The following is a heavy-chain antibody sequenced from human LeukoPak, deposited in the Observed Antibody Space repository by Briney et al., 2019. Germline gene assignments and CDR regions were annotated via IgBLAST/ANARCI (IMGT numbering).Heavy chain of an antibody. CDR1: GFTFSSYA. J-gene: IGHJ4*02. D-gene: IGHD6-19*01. CDR2: ISGSGGST. CDR3: ANGWYLDFGDY. Sequence: GGSLRLSCAASGFTFSSYAISWVRQAPGKGLEWVSAISGSGGSTYYADSVKGRFTISRDNSKNTLYLQMNSLRAEDTAVYYCANGWYLDFGDYWGQGTLVTVSS. V-gene: IGHV3-23*01.